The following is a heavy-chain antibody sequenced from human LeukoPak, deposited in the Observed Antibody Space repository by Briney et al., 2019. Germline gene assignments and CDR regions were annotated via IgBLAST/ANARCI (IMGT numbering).Heavy chain of an antibody. V-gene: IGHV4-59*08. Sequence: SETLSLTCTVSGGSISSYYWSWIRQPPGKGLEWIGYIYYSGSTNYNPSLKSRVTISVDTSKNQFSLKLSSVTAADTAVYYCARNQWDPTHRAFDIWGQGTMVTVSS. CDR2: IYYSGST. J-gene: IGHJ3*02. CDR3: ARNQWDPTHRAFDI. D-gene: IGHD1-26*01. CDR1: GGSISSYY.